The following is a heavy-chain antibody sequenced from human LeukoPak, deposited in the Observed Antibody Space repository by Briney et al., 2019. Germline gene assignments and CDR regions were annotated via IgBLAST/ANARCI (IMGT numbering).Heavy chain of an antibody. CDR2: IYPGDSDT. Sequence: HGESLKISCKGSGYSFTNYWIVWVRQMPGKGLEWMGIIYPGDSDTKYSPSFQGQVTISADNSISTAYLQWSSLKASDTAMYYCARQWELLWGFDYWGQGDLVTVSS. V-gene: IGHV5-51*01. CDR1: GYSFTNYW. D-gene: IGHD1-26*01. CDR3: ARQWELLWGFDY. J-gene: IGHJ4*02.